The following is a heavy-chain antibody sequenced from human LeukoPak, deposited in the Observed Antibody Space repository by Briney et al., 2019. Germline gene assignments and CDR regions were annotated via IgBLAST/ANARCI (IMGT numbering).Heavy chain of an antibody. Sequence: SVKVSCKASGGTFSSNTISWVRQAPGQGLECMGGIIPIFGTANYAQKFQGRVTITADKSTSTAYMELSGLRSEDTAVYYCARGWSGGSCYFCGWFDPWGQGTLVTVSS. V-gene: IGHV1-69*06. CDR3: ARGWSGGSCYFCGWFDP. D-gene: IGHD2-15*01. CDR1: GGTFSSNT. CDR2: IIPIFGTA. J-gene: IGHJ5*02.